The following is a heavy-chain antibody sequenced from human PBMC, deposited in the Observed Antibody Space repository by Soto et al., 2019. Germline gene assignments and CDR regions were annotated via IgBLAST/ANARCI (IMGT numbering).Heavy chain of an antibody. CDR2: INHSGST. V-gene: IGHV4-34*01. CDR1: GGSFSGYY. D-gene: IGHD6-6*01. J-gene: IGHJ2*01. CDR3: AKSALATHWLFDL. Sequence: SETLSLTCAVYGGSFSGYYWSWIRQPPGKGLEWIGEINHSGSTNYNPSLKSRVTISVDTSKNQFSLKLSSVTAADTALYYGAKSALATHWLFDLWGPGTLVTLSS.